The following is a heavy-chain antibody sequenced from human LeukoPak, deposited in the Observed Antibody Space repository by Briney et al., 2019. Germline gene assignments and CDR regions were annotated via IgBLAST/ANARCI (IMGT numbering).Heavy chain of an antibody. D-gene: IGHD2-2*02. CDR2: IDHNGTP. CDR3: ATAPILRGEGGEHYKYGMDV. CDR1: GGSISSGNW. Sequence: SDTLSLTCGVSGGSISSGNWWSWGRPSPRKGLEWSGDIDHNGTPNYNPSLKSRVTISADTFKNHFSLKLTSVTAADTAVYYCATAPILRGEGGEHYKYGMDVWGQGTTVIVSS. J-gene: IGHJ6*02. V-gene: IGHV4/OR15-8*01.